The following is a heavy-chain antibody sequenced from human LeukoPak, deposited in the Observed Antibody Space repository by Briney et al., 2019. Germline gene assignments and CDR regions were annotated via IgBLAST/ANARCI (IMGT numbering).Heavy chain of an antibody. J-gene: IGHJ6*02. D-gene: IGHD2-8*01. CDR1: GFTFSSYA. CDR3: AKEKDIVLMVYAMTYGMDV. CDR2: ISGSGGST. V-gene: IGHV3-23*01. Sequence: PGGSLRLSCAASGFTFSSYAMSWVRQAPGKGLEWVSAISGSGGSTYYADSVKGRFTISRDNSKNTLYLQMNSLRAEDTAVYYCAKEKDIVLMVYAMTYGMDVWGQGTTVTVSS.